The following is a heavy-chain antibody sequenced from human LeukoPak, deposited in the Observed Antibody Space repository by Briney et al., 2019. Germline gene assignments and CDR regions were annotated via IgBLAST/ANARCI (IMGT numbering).Heavy chain of an antibody. CDR1: GFTFSSYG. J-gene: IGHJ4*02. CDR2: ISYDGSNK. V-gene: IGHV3-30*18. D-gene: IGHD2-21*02. Sequence: GGSLRLSCAASGFTFSSYGMHWVRQAPGKGLEWVAVISYDGSNKYYADSAKGRFTISRDNSKNTLYLQMNSLRAEDTAVYYCANLNCGGDCAAFDYWGQGTLVTVSS. CDR3: ANLNCGGDCAAFDY.